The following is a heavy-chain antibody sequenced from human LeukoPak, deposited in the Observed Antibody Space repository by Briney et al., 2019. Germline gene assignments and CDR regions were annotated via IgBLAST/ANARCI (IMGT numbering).Heavy chain of an antibody. Sequence: GGSLRLSCAASGFTFSSYWMHWVRQAPGKGLVWVSRINNDGSSTSYADSVKGRFTISRDNAKNTLYLQMNSLRAEDTAVYYCARVRAYDILTGYYSDTFDYWGQGTVVTVSS. CDR1: GFTFSSYW. V-gene: IGHV3-74*01. J-gene: IGHJ4*02. D-gene: IGHD3-9*01. CDR2: INNDGSST. CDR3: ARVRAYDILTGYYSDTFDY.